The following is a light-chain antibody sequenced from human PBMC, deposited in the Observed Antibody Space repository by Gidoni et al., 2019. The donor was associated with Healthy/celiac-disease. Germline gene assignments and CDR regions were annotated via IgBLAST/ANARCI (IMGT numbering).Light chain of an antibody. V-gene: IGLV1-47*01. CDR3: AGWDDSLSGVV. J-gene: IGLJ2*01. CDR1: SSNIGSNY. CDR2: RNN. Sequence: LRPQPPSAPAPSAPRVTTSCSGISSNIGSNYVYWYQQLPGTAPKHLIYRNNQRPSGVPDGFSGSKSGTTASLAISGLRSEDEADYYCAGWDDSLSGVVFGGGTKLTVL.